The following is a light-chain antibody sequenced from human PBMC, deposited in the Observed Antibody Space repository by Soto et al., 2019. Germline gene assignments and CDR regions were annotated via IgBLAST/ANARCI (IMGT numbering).Light chain of an antibody. CDR3: CSYAGSYPYV. CDR2: DVT. V-gene: IGLV2-11*01. CDR1: SSDVGGHNY. Sequence: QSALTQPRSVSGSPGQSVTISCTGTSSDVGGHNYVSWHQQHPGKAPQLMMYDVTKRPSGVPDRFSGSKSGSTASLTISGLQAEDEADYYCCSYAGSYPYVFGTGTKLTVL. J-gene: IGLJ1*01.